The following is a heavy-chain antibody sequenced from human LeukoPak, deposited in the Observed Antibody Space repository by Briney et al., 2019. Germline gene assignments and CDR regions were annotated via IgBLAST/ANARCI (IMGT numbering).Heavy chain of an antibody. CDR2: ISSSSSYI. CDR3: ARVIAPQDYYESSPNFDY. D-gene: IGHD3-22*01. V-gene: IGHV3-21*01. CDR1: GFTFSSYS. J-gene: IGHJ4*02. Sequence: PGGSLRLSCAASGFTFSSYSMNWVRQAPGKGLEWVSSISSSSSYIYYADSVKGRFTISRDNAKNSLYLQMNSLRAEDTAVYYCARVIAPQDYYESSPNFDYWGQGTLVTVSS.